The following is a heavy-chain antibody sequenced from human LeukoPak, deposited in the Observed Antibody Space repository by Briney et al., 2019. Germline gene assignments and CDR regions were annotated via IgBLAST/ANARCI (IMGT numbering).Heavy chain of an antibody. CDR1: GFTVSSNH. D-gene: IGHD6-6*01. CDR2: IYSGGST. CDR3: ARKESSIAAQGDY. J-gene: IGHJ4*02. Sequence: PGGSLRLSCAASGFTVSSNHMSWVRQAPGKGLEWVSVIYSGGSTYYADSVKGRFTISRDNSKNTLYLQMNSLRAEDTAVYYCARKESSIAAQGDYWGQGTLVTVSS. V-gene: IGHV3-66*01.